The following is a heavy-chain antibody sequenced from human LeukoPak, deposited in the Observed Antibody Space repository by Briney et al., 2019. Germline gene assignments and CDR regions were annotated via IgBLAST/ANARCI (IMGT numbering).Heavy chain of an antibody. Sequence: GGSLRLCCAACGFAFSDYSINWVREAGGGGLWGVSFFSPKSSYRYYADSVKGRFTISRDNAKNSLNLQMNSLRAEDTAVYYCARGRGCSSMSCYPDYWGQGTLVTVSS. D-gene: IGHD2-2*01. CDR2: FSPKSSYR. J-gene: IGHJ4*02. CDR3: ARGRGCSSMSCYPDY. V-gene: IGHV3-21*01. CDR1: GFAFSDYS.